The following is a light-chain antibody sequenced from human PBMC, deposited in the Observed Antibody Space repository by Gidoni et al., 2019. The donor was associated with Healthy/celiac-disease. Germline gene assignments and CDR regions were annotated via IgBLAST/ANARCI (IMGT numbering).Light chain of an antibody. CDR3: LQSYSTPRT. CDR2: AAS. V-gene: IGKV1-39*01. Sequence: DIQMTQSPSSLSASVGHRVTITCRASQSISSYLNWYQQKPGKAPKLLIYAASSLKSGVPSRFSGSGSGTDFTLTISSLQPEDVATYYCLQSYSTPRTFGGGTKVEIK. CDR1: QSISSY. J-gene: IGKJ4*01.